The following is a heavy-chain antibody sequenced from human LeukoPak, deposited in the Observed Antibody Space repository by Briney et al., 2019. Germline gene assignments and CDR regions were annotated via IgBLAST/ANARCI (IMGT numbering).Heavy chain of an antibody. D-gene: IGHD3-22*01. CDR2: IYTSGST. J-gene: IGHJ2*01. Sequence: SETLSLTCTVSGGSISSSSYYWSWIRQPAGKGLEWIGRIYTSGSTNYNPSLKSRVTMSVDTSKNQFSLKLSSVTAADTAVYYCARDEPFNDSSGYYYRSNWYFDLWGRGTLVTVSS. CDR3: ARDEPFNDSSGYYYRSNWYFDL. CDR1: GGSISSSSYY. V-gene: IGHV4-61*02.